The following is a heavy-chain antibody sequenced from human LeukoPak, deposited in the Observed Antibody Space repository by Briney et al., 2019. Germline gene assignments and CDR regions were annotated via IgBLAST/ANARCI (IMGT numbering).Heavy chain of an antibody. V-gene: IGHV1-69*04. CDR3: ARVMYDFWSGSDY. CDR2: IIPILGIA. Sequence: SVKVSCKASGGTFSSYAISWVRQAPGQGLEWMGRIIPILGIANYAQKFQGRVTITADKSTSTAYMELSSLRSEDTAVYYCARVMYDFWSGSDYWGQGTLVTASS. CDR1: GGTFSSYA. J-gene: IGHJ4*02. D-gene: IGHD3-3*01.